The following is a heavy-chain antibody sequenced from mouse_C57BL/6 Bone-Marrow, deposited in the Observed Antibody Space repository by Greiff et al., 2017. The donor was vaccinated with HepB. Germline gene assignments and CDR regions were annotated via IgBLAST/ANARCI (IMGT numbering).Heavy chain of an antibody. CDR1: GYTFTSYW. CDR2: IDPSDSYT. J-gene: IGHJ2*01. D-gene: IGHD3-2*01. V-gene: IGHV1-59*01. CDR3: VPTGYFDY. Sequence: QVQLQQPGAELVRPGTSVKLSCKASGYTFTSYWMHWVKQRPGQGLEWIGVIDPSDSYTNYNQKFKGKATLTVDTSSSTAYMQLSSLTSEDSAVYYCVPTGYFDYWGQGTTLTVSS.